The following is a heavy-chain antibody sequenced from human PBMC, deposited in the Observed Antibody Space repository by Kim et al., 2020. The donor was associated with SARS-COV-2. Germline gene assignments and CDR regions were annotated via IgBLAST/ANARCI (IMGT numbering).Heavy chain of an antibody. V-gene: IGHV3-74*01. CDR3: ARPRPRVGATNDAFDI. CDR2: INSDGSST. J-gene: IGHJ3*02. CDR1: GFTLSSSW. Sequence: GGSLRLSCLASGFTLSSSWMHWVRQAPGKGPVWVSRINSDGSSTTYADSVKGRFTISRDNAKNTLYLQMNSLRAEDTAVYYCARPRPRVGATNDAFDIWGQGTMVTVSS. D-gene: IGHD1-26*01.